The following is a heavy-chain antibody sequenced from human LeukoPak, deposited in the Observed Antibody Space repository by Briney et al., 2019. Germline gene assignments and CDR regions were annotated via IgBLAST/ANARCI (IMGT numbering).Heavy chain of an antibody. CDR3: AVGYCSSTSCYSEDYYYMDV. J-gene: IGHJ6*03. CDR2: FDPEDGGT. D-gene: IGHD2-2*01. Sequence: ASVKVSCKVSGYTLTELSMHWVRQAPGKGLEWRGGFDPEDGGTIYAQKFQGRVTMTEDTSTDTAYMELSSLRSEDTAVYYCAVGYCSSTSCYSEDYYYMDVWGKGTTVTVSS. V-gene: IGHV1-24*01. CDR1: GYTLTELS.